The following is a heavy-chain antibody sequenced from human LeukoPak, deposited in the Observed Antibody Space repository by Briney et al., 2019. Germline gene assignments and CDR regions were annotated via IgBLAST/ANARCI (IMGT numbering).Heavy chain of an antibody. J-gene: IGHJ4*02. CDR3: ARGPSSGTYYFDY. V-gene: IGHV5-51*01. CDR2: IYPGDSDT. Sequence: NLGESLKISCKGSGYNFINYWIGWARQMPGKGLERMGIIYPGDSDTRYSPSFQGQVTISADKSLSTAYLQWSSLKASDTAIYYCARGPSSGTYYFDYWGQGTLVTVSS. CDR1: GYNFINYW. D-gene: IGHD1/OR15-1a*01.